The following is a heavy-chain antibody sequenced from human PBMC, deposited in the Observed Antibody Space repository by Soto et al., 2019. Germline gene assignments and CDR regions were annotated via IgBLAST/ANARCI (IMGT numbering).Heavy chain of an antibody. V-gene: IGHV1-69*01. J-gene: IGHJ6*02. CDR3: ARVRHITNYGMAV. CDR1: GGTFSSYP. CDR2: IIPFFGSS. D-gene: IGHD2-21*01. Sequence: QVQLVQSGAEVKKPGSSVKVSCEASGGTFSSYPINWVRQAPGQGLEWMGGIIPFFGSSNYAQKFQGRVTITADESTSTAYMELRSLRSADTAVYYCARVRHITNYGMAVWGQGTTVTVSS.